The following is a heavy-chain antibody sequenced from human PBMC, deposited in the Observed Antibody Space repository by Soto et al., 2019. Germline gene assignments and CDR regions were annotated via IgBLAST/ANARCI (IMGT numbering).Heavy chain of an antibody. CDR3: TQANSSSWRYYYYGMDV. V-gene: IGHV3-15*07. D-gene: IGHD6-13*01. CDR2: IKSKTDGGTT. J-gene: IGHJ6*02. Sequence: EVQLVESGGVLVKPGGSLRLSCAASGFTFSNAWMNWVRQAPGKGLEWVGRIKSKTDGGTTDYAAPVKGRFTISRDDSENTLYLQMNSLKTEDTAVYYCTQANSSSWRYYYYGMDVWGQGTTVTASS. CDR1: GFTFSNAW.